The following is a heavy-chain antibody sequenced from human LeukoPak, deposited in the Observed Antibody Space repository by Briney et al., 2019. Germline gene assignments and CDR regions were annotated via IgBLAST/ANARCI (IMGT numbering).Heavy chain of an antibody. CDR3: ARHKYDFWSGPNWFDP. D-gene: IGHD3-3*01. J-gene: IGHJ5*02. Sequence: SETLSLTCAVYGGSFSGYYWNWIRQPPGKGLEWIGEIDHSGSTSYNPSLKSRLTMSVDTSKNQLSLKLSSVTAADTAVYYCARHKYDFWSGPNWFDPWGQGTLVTVSS. V-gene: IGHV4-34*01. CDR2: IDHSGST. CDR1: GGSFSGYY.